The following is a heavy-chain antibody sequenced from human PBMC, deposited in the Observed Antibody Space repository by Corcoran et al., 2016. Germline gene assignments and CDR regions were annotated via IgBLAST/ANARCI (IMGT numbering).Heavy chain of an antibody. CDR2: INPSGGST. CDR3: ASYSPLEVYCSSTSWHDYYYGMDV. J-gene: IGHJ6*02. CDR1: GYTFTSYY. D-gene: IGHD2-2*01. V-gene: IGHV1-46*01. Sequence: QVQLVQSGAEVKKPGASVKVSCKASGYTFTSYYMHWVRQAPGQGLEWMGIINPSGGSTSYAQKFQGRVTMTRDTSTSTVYMELSSLRSEDTAVYYCASYSPLEVYCSSTSWHDYYYGMDVWGQGTTVTVSS.